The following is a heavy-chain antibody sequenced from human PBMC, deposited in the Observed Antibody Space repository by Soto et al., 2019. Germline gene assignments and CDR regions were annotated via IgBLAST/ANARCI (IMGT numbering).Heavy chain of an antibody. Sequence: GASVKVSCKASGYTFTSYYMHWVRQAPGQGLEWMGTINPSGGSTSYAQKFQGRVTMTRDTSTSTVYMELSSLRSEDTAVYYCAKDWYYDGSGSYYFDYWGQGTLVTVSS. CDR2: INPSGGST. V-gene: IGHV1-46*01. D-gene: IGHD3-10*01. CDR3: AKDWYYDGSGSYYFDY. J-gene: IGHJ4*02. CDR1: GYTFTSYY.